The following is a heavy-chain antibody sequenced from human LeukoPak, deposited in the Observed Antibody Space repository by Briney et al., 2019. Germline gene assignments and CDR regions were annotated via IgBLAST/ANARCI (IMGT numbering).Heavy chain of an antibody. D-gene: IGHD1-20*01. Sequence: GGSLRLSCAASGFTFSSYSMNWVRQAPGKGLEWVSYISSSSSTIYYADSVKGRFTISRDNAKNSLYLQMNSLRAEDTAVYYCARDIGLTGYWYFDLWGRGTLVTVSS. J-gene: IGHJ2*01. V-gene: IGHV3-48*04. CDR1: GFTFSSYS. CDR2: ISSSSSTI. CDR3: ARDIGLTGYWYFDL.